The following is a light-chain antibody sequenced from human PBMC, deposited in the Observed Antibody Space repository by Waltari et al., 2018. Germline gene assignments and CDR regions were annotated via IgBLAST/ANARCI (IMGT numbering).Light chain of an antibody. CDR2: DVS. J-gene: IGLJ2*01. CDR1: NRDIGGYNF. CDR3: SSYANSNTLL. Sequence: QSALSQQPASVSGFPGQSITISCTGGNRDIGGYNFVAWHQQHPGKVPKLIISDVSYRPSGVSSRFSGSKSGNTASLTISGLQAEDEADYYCSSYANSNTLLFGGGTKLAVL. V-gene: IGLV2-14*03.